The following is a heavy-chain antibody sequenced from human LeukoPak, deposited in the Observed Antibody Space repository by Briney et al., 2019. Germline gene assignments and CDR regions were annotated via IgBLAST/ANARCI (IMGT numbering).Heavy chain of an antibody. J-gene: IGHJ5*02. CDR2: ISSSSSTI. D-gene: IGHD6-13*01. CDR1: GFTFSSSS. Sequence: GGSLRLSCAASGFTFSSSSMNWVRQAPGKGLEWVSYISSSSSTIYYADSVKGRFTISRDNAKNSLYLQMNSLRDEDTAVYYCARDLGYSSSWYLWFDPWGQGTLVTVSS. CDR3: ARDLGYSSSWYLWFDP. V-gene: IGHV3-48*02.